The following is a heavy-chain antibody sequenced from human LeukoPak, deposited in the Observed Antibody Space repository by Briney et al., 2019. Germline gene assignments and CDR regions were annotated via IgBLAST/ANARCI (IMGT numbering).Heavy chain of an antibody. CDR2: IWYDGSNK. Sequence: PGRSLRLSCAASGFTFSDYGMHGVRQAPGKGLEWVAVIWYDGSNKYSADSVKGRFTISRDNSKNTVYLQMNSLRAEDSAVYYCAKQSFRMVNYFDYWGQGTLVTVSS. CDR1: GFTFSDYG. D-gene: IGHD3-16*02. J-gene: IGHJ4*02. CDR3: AKQSFRMVNYFDY. V-gene: IGHV3-33*06.